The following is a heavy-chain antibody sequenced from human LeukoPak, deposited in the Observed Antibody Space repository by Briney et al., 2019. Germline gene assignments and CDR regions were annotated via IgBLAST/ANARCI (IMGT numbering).Heavy chain of an antibody. J-gene: IGHJ3*02. Sequence: PGRSLRLSCAASGFSFSSYAMHWVRQAPGKGLEWVAAASYDGTNKYYGDSVKGRFTISRDNSKNTLYLQMNSLRADDTAVYFCARTSLHYFGSGSYSLDVFDIWGQGTMVTVSS. CDR3: ARTSLHYFGSGSYSLDVFDI. D-gene: IGHD3-10*01. CDR1: GFSFSSYA. V-gene: IGHV3-30*04. CDR2: ASYDGTNK.